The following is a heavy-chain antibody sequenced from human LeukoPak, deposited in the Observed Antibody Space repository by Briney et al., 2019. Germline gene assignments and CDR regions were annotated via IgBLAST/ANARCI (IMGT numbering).Heavy chain of an antibody. Sequence: PGGSLRLSCAASGFIFSSYWMSWVRQAPGKGLEWVSGIRGSGDSTYYAESVKGRFTIYRDNSKNTLYLQMNSLRAEDTALYYCAKDLSSGTGRGFDYWGQGTLVTVSS. CDR2: IRGSGDST. D-gene: IGHD3/OR15-3a*01. CDR3: AKDLSSGTGRGFDY. J-gene: IGHJ4*02. CDR1: GFIFSSYW. V-gene: IGHV3-23*01.